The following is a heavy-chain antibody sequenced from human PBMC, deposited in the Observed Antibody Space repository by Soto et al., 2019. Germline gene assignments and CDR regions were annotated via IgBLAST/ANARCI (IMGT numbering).Heavy chain of an antibody. D-gene: IGHD6-13*01. CDR3: ARYFKPGIAAAGTENYMDV. CDR2: IYYSGST. CDR1: GGSISSYY. V-gene: IGHV4-59*01. Sequence: SETLSLTCTVYGGSISSYYWSWIRQPPGKGLEWIGYIYYSGSTNYNPSLKSRVTISVDTSKNQFSLKLSSVTAPDTAVYFCARYFKPGIAAAGTENYMDVWGKGTTVTVSS. J-gene: IGHJ6*03.